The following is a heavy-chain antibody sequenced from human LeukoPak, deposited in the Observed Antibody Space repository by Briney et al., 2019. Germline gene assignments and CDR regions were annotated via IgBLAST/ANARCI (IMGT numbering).Heavy chain of an antibody. J-gene: IGHJ4*02. CDR3: ARHRSGYSYGSFDY. CDR1: GGSISSYY. D-gene: IGHD5-18*01. V-gene: IGHV4-39*01. Sequence: SETLSLTCTVSGGSISSYYWGWIRQPPGKGLEWIGSIYYSGSTYYNPSLKSRVTISVDTSKNQFSLKLSSVTAADTAVYYCARHRSGYSYGSFDYWGQGTLVTVSS. CDR2: IYYSGST.